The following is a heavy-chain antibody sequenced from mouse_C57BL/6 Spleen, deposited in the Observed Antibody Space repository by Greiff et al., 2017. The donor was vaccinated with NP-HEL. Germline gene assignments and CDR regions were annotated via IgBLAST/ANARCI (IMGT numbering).Heavy chain of an antibody. CDR3: ERSQRGLDD. CDR1: GYSFTGYY. CDR2: INPSTGGT. Sequence: EVKLVESGPELVKPGASVKISCKASGYSFTGYYMNWVKQSPEKSLEWIGEINPSTGGTTYNQKFKAKATLTVDKSSSTAYMQLKSLTSEDSAVYYCERSQRGLDDWGKGTTLTVSS. D-gene: IGHD4-1*02. V-gene: IGHV1-42*01. J-gene: IGHJ2*01.